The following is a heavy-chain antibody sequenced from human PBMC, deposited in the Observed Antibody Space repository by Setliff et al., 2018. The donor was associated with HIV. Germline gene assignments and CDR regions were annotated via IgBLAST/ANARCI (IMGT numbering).Heavy chain of an antibody. D-gene: IGHD5-18*01. CDR2: ISAYNGNT. Sequence: ASVKVSCKASGYTFSNYGINWVRQAPGQGLEWMGWISAYNGNTKYAQKFQGRVTMTTDTSTSTAYMELRSLRADDTAVYYCVAFKPDRLGYRTAGPFEYWGQGTLVTVSS. J-gene: IGHJ4*02. CDR1: GYTFSNYG. CDR3: VAFKPDRLGYRTAGPFEY. V-gene: IGHV1-18*01.